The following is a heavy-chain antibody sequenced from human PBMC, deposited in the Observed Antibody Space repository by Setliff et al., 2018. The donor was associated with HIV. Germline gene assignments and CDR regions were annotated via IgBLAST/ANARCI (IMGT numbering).Heavy chain of an antibody. V-gene: IGHV3-21*01. CDR3: ARVGAATASYYYYYMDV. Sequence: GGSLRLSCAASGFTFSSYSMNWVRQAPGKGLEWVSSISSSSSYIYYADSVKGRFTISRDNAKNSLYLQMNSLRAEDTAVYYCARVGAATASYYYYYMDVWGKGTTVTVS. CDR2: ISSSSSYI. J-gene: IGHJ6*03. CDR1: GFTFSSYS. D-gene: IGHD1-26*01.